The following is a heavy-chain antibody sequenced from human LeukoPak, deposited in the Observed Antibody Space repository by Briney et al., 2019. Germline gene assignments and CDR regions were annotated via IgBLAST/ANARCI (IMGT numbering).Heavy chain of an antibody. CDR2: IDSFSTI. J-gene: IGHJ4*02. V-gene: IGHV3-48*02. CDR1: GFTFSSYS. CDR3: ARVRPLIGSGFDY. Sequence: PGGSLRLSCAASGFTFSSYSMNWVRQAPGKGLEWVSSIDSFSTISYADSVKGRFTISRDNGKNSMYLQMNSLRDEGTAVYYCARVRPLIGSGFDYWGQGTLVTVSS. D-gene: IGHD2-15*01.